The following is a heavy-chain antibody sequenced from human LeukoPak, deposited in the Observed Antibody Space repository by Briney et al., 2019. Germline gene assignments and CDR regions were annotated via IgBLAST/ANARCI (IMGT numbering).Heavy chain of an antibody. CDR1: GGSISSYY. CDR2: IYYSGST. D-gene: IGHD5-12*01. Sequence: RPSETLSLTCTVSGGSISSYYWSWIRQPPGKGLEWIGYIYYSGSTNYNPSLKSRVTISVDTSKNQFSLKLSSVTAADTAVYYCATQGYSGYDYYYYYGMDVWGQGTTVTVSS. CDR3: ATQGYSGYDYYYYYGMDV. V-gene: IGHV4-59*08. J-gene: IGHJ6*02.